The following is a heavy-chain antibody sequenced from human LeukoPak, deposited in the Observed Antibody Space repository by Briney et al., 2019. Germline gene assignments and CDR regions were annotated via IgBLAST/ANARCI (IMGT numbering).Heavy chain of an antibody. D-gene: IGHD2/OR15-2a*01. CDR1: GFSFMNAW. J-gene: IGHJ4*02. CDR2: VKSNADGGTP. CDR3: TTFYHEYSPY. Sequence: GSLRLSCAASGFSFMNAWMIWVRQAPGKGLEWVGRVKSNADGGTPDYAAPARGRFTISRDDSKNTLYLQMNSLKTEDTAVYYCTTFYHEYSPYWGRGTLVTVSS. V-gene: IGHV3-15*01.